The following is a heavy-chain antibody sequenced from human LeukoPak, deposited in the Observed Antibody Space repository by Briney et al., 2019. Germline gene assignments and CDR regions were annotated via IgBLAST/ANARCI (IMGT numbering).Heavy chain of an antibody. CDR2: ISSSGSTI. CDR1: GFTFSDYY. Sequence: PGGSLRLSCAASGFTFSDYYMSWIRQAPGKGLEWVSYISSSGSTIYYADSVKGRFTISRDNAKNSLYQQMNSLRAEDTAVYYCARDSYCGGDCYFPNAYGMDVWGQGTTVTVSS. V-gene: IGHV3-11*01. D-gene: IGHD2-21*02. J-gene: IGHJ6*02. CDR3: ARDSYCGGDCYFPNAYGMDV.